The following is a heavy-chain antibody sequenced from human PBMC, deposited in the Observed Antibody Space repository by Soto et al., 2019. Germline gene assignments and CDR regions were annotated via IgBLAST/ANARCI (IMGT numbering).Heavy chain of an antibody. CDR3: ARRRYCSSTSCYTPYYYGMDV. J-gene: IGHJ6*02. CDR2: IIPIFGTA. CDR1: GGTFSSYA. Sequence: AASVKVSCKASGGTFSSYAISWVRQAPGQRLEWMGGIIPIFGTANYAQKFQGRVTITADKSTSTAYMELSSLRSEDTAVYYCARRRYCSSTSCYTPYYYGMDVWGQGTTVTVSS. V-gene: IGHV1-69*06. D-gene: IGHD2-2*02.